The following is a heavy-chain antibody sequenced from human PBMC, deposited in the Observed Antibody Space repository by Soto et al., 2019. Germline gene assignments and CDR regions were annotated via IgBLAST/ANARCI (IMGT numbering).Heavy chain of an antibody. CDR1: GYTFPDYG. D-gene: IGHD6-19*01. V-gene: IGHV1-18*01. J-gene: IGHJ3*02. Sequence: QVQLVQSGAEVKKPGASVKVSCKASGYTFPDYGLSWVRQAPGQGLEWMGWISAYNGDTNYAHRLQGRVAMTTDTARSTAYIEVRSLRSDDTAVYSCARGSGGWHEGGFLIWGQGTMVTVSS. CDR2: ISAYNGDT. CDR3: ARGSGGWHEGGFLI.